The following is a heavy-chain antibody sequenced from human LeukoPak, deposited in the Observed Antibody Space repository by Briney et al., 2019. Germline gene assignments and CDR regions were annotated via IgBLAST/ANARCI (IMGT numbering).Heavy chain of an antibody. CDR1: GFTLSSFA. D-gene: IGHD6-13*01. J-gene: IGHJ3*02. CDR2: ISGGSENT. Sequence: GGSLRLSCAASGFTLSSFAMSWVRQAPGKGLDWVSSISGGSENTYYADSVKGRFTISRDNSKNTLDLHLTSLTADDTAVYYCANMQLVKGVFEIWGQGTRVTVSS. CDR3: ANMQLVKGVFEI. V-gene: IGHV3-23*01.